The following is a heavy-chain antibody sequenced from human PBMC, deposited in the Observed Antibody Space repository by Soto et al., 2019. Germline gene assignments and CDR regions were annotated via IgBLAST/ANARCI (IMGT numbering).Heavy chain of an antibody. CDR2: SIPMFGIA. Sequence: QVQLVQSGAVVNKPGSSEKVSCKGSGGNSYTITWVRQAPGQGLEWMGRSIPMFGIASYAQNFQGRVTITADKSTSAAYMELSSLRSEDTAVYYCARESGPSDVVPAAISAMDVW. CDR1: GGNSYT. CDR3: ARESGPSDVVPAAISAMDV. V-gene: IGHV1-69*08. D-gene: IGHD2-2*01. J-gene: IGHJ6*01.